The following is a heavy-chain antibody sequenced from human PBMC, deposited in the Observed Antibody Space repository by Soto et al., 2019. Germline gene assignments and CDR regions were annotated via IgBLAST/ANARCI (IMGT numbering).Heavy chain of an antibody. CDR2: VYYRGSI. CDR3: ASVTFTPNWFDS. J-gene: IGHJ5*01. Sequence: SETLSLTCTVSGDSISSPDYYWSWIRQAPGKGLELIGYVYYRGSIYYTPSFESRVSISIDTSKNQFSLRLTSVTAADSAVYFCASVTFTPNWFDSWGQGILVTVSS. CDR1: GDSISSPDYY. V-gene: IGHV4-30-4*01. D-gene: IGHD3-16*01.